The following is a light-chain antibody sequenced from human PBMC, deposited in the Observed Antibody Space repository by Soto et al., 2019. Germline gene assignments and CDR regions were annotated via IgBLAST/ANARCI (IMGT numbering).Light chain of an antibody. CDR3: SSYAGSHHTV. J-gene: IGLJ1*01. CDR1: SSDVGGYNY. CDR2: DVS. Sequence: SALTQPRSVSGSPGQSVTISCTGTSSDVGGYNYVSWYQQHPGKAPKLMIYDVSKRPSGGPDRFSGSTSGNTASLTISGLQAEDEAIYYSSSYAGSHHTVFGPGPRSPS. V-gene: IGLV2-11*01.